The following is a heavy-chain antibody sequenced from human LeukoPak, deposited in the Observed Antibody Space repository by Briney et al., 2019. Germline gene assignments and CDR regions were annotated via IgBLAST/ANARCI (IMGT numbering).Heavy chain of an antibody. CDR1: GFTFSSYA. CDR2: ISYDGSNK. Sequence: PGGSLRLSCAASGFTFSSYAMHWVRQAPGKGLEWVAVISYDGSNKYYADSVKGRFTISRDNSKNTLYLQMNSLRAEDTAVYYCARLVSGDSSGLDFDYWGQGTLVTVCS. J-gene: IGHJ4*02. CDR3: ARLVSGDSSGLDFDY. D-gene: IGHD6-19*01. V-gene: IGHV3-30*04.